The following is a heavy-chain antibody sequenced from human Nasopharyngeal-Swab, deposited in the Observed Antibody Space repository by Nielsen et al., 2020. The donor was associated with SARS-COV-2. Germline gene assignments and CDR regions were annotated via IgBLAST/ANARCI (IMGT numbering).Heavy chain of an antibody. Sequence: ASVKVSCKASGYSFTSYHMYWVRQAPGQGLEWMGIINPSGGSATYAQRFQGKVTMTRDTSTSTVFMELSSLKSEDTAVYYCARDRYGSGSFLGYWGQGTPVTVSS. CDR1: GYSFTSYH. J-gene: IGHJ4*02. D-gene: IGHD3-10*01. CDR3: ARDRYGSGSFLGY. CDR2: INPSGGSA. V-gene: IGHV1-46*01.